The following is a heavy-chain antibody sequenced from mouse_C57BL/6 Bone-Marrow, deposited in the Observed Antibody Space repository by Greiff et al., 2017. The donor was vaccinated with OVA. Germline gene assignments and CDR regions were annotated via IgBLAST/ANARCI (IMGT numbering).Heavy chain of an antibody. V-gene: IGHV5-17*01. CDR1: GFTFSDYG. J-gene: IGHJ4*01. Sequence: EVKLVESGGGLVKPGGSLKLSCAASGFTFSDYGMHWVRQAPEKGLEWVAYISSGSSTIYYADTVKGRFTISRDNAKNTLFLQMTSLRSEDTAMYYCAREEDCDSYAMDYWGQGTSVTVSS. CDR2: ISSGSSTI. CDR3: AREEDCDSYAMDY.